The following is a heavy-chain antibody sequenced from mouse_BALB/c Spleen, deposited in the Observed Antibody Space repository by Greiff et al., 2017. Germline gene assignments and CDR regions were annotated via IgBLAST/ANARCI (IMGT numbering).Heavy chain of an antibody. V-gene: IGHV5-6*01. D-gene: IGHD2-1*01. CDR2: ISSGGSYT. CDR1: GFTFSSYG. Sequence: EVHLVESGGDLVKPGGSLKLSCAASGFTFSSYGMSWVRQTPDKRLEWVATISSGGSYTYYPDSVKGRFTISRDNAKNTLYLQMSSLKSEDTAMYYCARVYGNYGAMDYWGQGTSVTVSS. J-gene: IGHJ4*01. CDR3: ARVYGNYGAMDY.